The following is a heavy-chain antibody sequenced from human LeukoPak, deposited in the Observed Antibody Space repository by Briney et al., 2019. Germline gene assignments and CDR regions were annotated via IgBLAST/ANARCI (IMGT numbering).Heavy chain of an antibody. Sequence: GASVKVSCKASGGTFSSYAISWVRQAPGQGLEWMGGIIPIFGTANYAQKFQGRVTITADESTSTAYMELSSLRSEDTAVYYCATHSVDIAALDYWGQGTLVTVSS. V-gene: IGHV1-69*13. CDR2: IIPIFGTA. J-gene: IGHJ4*02. D-gene: IGHD6-6*01. CDR1: GGTFSSYA. CDR3: ATHSVDIAALDY.